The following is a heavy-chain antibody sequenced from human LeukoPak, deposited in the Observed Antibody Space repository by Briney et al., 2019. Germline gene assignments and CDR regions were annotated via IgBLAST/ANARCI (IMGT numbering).Heavy chain of an antibody. CDR2: IKSKTDGGTT. CDR1: GFTVSSNY. CDR3: TTEMTTVINWFDP. V-gene: IGHV3-15*01. Sequence: KTGGSLRLSCAASGFTVSSNYMSWVRQAPGKGLEWVGRIKSKTDGGTTDYAAPVKGRFTISRDDSKNTLYLQMNSLKTEDTAVYYCTTEMTTVINWFDPWGQGTLVTVSS. J-gene: IGHJ5*02. D-gene: IGHD4-17*01.